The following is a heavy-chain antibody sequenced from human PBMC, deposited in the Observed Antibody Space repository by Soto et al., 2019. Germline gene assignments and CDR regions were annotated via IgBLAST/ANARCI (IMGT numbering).Heavy chain of an antibody. J-gene: IGHJ4*02. CDR1: GDTFSSYT. CDR3: ARAYGSGSYPIDY. D-gene: IGHD3-10*01. V-gene: IGHV1-69*02. CDR2: IVPIVDLT. Sequence: QVQLVQSGAEVKKPGTSVRVSCKASGDTFSSYTISWVRQAPGQGLAWVGRIVPIVDLTNYAQKFQGRVTITADKSTSTAFMDLNSLRPDDTGVYYCARAYGSGSYPIDYWGQGTPVFVSS.